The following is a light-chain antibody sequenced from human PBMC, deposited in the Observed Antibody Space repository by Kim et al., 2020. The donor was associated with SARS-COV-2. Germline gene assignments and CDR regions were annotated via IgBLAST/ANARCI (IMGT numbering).Light chain of an antibody. V-gene: IGLV10-54*04. CDR3: SAWDSSLSVWV. Sequence: QAGLPPPPSVSKGLRQTATLTCTGNSNNVGNQGAAWLQQHQGHPPRLLSYRNNNRPSGISERFSASRSGNTASLTITGLQPEDEADYYCSAWDSSLSVWVFGGGTKVTVL. CDR1: SNNVGNQG. J-gene: IGLJ3*02. CDR2: RNN.